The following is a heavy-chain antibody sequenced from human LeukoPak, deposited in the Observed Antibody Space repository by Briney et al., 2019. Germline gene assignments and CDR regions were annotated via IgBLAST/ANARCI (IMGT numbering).Heavy chain of an antibody. CDR1: GFTFSSYG. V-gene: IGHV3-30*02. CDR3: ARDRVGYFDY. J-gene: IGHJ4*02. Sequence: GGSLRLSCAASGFTFSSYGMHWVRQAPGKGLEWVAFIRYDGIINYYADSVKGRFTISRDNSKNTLYLQMNSLRAEDTAVYYCARDRVGYFDYWGQGTLVTVSS. D-gene: IGHD2-15*01. CDR2: IRYDGIIN.